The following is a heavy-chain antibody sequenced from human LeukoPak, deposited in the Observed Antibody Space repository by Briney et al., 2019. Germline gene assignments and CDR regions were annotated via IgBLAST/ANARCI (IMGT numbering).Heavy chain of an antibody. J-gene: IGHJ3*02. V-gene: IGHV5-51*01. D-gene: IGHD1-26*01. CDR3: ARSRGSGSSGDAFDI. CDR2: IYPGDSDT. CDR1: GYSFATYW. Sequence: GESPKISCKGSGYSFATYWIAWVRQMPGKGLEWMVIIYPGDSDTRYSPPFHGQVTISADKSIAPAYPQRSTLKASGTAMYFRARSRGSGSSGDAFDIWGQGTMVTVSS.